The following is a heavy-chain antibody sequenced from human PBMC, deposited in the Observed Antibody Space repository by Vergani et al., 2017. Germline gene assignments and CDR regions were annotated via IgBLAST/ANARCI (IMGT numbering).Heavy chain of an antibody. CDR1: GFIFSDYY. CDR3: AKSGFVGAFET. J-gene: IGHJ3*02. CDR2: ISDGGETK. Sequence: QVQLVASGGGLVRPGGSLRLSCAASGFIFSDYYMTWIRQTPGKGLEWLAHISDGGETKMYAESLKGRFTVSRDNTKNSLHLHMSSLRVEDTAVYFCAKSGFVGAFETWGQGTMVTVSS. V-gene: IGHV3-11*04. D-gene: IGHD6-6*01.